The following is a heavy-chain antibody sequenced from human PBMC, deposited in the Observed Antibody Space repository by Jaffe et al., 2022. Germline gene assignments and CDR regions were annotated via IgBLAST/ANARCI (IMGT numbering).Heavy chain of an antibody. CDR2: MYNSGRR. CDR1: GGSISGSTYS. V-gene: IGHV4-39*01. Sequence: QVKLQESGPGQVKPSETLTVTCTVSGGSISGSTYSWGWIRKPPGKGLEWIGHFGHMYNSGRRYYNPSLESRVTVYGDTPKNEVSLKMTSVTAADTAVYYCVRLDWGYPGAGDFGTAAAFDVWGEGTMVTVSS. J-gene: IGHJ3*01. D-gene: IGHD3-16*01. CDR3: VRLDWGYPGAGDFGTAAAFDV.